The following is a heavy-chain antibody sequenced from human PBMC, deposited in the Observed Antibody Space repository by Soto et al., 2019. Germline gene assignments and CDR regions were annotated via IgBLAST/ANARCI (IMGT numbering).Heavy chain of an antibody. Sequence: QVQLVQSGAEVKKPGSSVRVSCKASGGTFSSNTLSWVRQAPGQGLEWMGRITPVLDMADYEQKFQDRLTITADKSTTTVYMELGSPRSEDTAIYYCARAISSGGRFSGMDVWGQGTTVTVSS. D-gene: IGHD3-16*01. CDR3: ARAISSGGRFSGMDV. J-gene: IGHJ6*02. V-gene: IGHV1-69*02. CDR2: ITPVLDMA. CDR1: GGTFSSNT.